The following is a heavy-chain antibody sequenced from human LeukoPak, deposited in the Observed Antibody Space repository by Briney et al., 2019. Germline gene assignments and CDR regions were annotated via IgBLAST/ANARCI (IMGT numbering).Heavy chain of an antibody. CDR3: ARSNIGEDAFDI. V-gene: IGHV4-39*02. D-gene: IGHD2/OR15-2a*01. CDR1: GGSLSGRDYF. Sequence: SETLSLTCSVSGGSLSGRDYFWGWLRPAPGKGLEWIANIYYSGNTFYNPSLKSRVSIFVESSKNHLSLNFTSVTAADTAVYYCARSNIGEDAFDIWGQGTMVTVSS. CDR2: IYYSGNT. J-gene: IGHJ3*02.